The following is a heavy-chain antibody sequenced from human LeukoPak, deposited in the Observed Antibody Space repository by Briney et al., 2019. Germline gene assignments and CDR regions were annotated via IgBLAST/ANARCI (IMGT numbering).Heavy chain of an antibody. CDR3: ARGGAARGRFEN. Sequence: PGGSLRLSCAASGFPFNVQTMSWVRQAPGEGLDGVASMRQDGSEIYYVDSVKGRFTISRDNPKNSLYLQMNSLRAEDTAVYYCARGGAARGRFENWGQGTLVTVSS. V-gene: IGHV3-7*01. CDR1: GFPFNVQT. J-gene: IGHJ4*02. D-gene: IGHD6-25*01. CDR2: MRQDGSEI.